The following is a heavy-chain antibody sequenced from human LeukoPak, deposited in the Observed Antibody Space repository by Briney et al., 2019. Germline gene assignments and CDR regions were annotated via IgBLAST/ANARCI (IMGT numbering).Heavy chain of an antibody. V-gene: IGHV4-59*01. J-gene: IGHJ5*02. Sequence: SETLSLTCTVSGCSISSYYWSWIRQPPGKGLEWIGYVYDSGSTNYNPSLKSRVTISVDASKNQFSLKLSSVTAADTAVYYCARDRHRDGYNYWFDPWGQGTLVTVSS. CDR1: GCSISSYY. CDR2: VYDSGST. D-gene: IGHD5-24*01. CDR3: ARDRHRDGYNYWFDP.